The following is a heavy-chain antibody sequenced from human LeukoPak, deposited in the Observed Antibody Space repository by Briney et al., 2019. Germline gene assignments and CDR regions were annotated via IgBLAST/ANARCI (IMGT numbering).Heavy chain of an antibody. CDR3: ARDLRRVVVAARSYYYYGMDV. CDR2: IYSGGST. V-gene: IGHV3-66*01. Sequence: GGSLRLSCAASGFTVSSNYMSWVRQAPGKGLEWVSVIYSGGSTYYADSVKGRFTISRDNSKNTLYLQMNSLRAEDTAVYYCARDLRRVVVAARSYYYYGMDVWGQGTTVTVSS. D-gene: IGHD2-15*01. J-gene: IGHJ6*02. CDR1: GFTVSSNY.